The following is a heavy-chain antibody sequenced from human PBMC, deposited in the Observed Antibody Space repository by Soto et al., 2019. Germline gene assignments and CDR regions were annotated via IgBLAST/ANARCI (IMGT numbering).Heavy chain of an antibody. CDR1: GGSFSGYY. CDR3: ARGRPTFVVVVAYYYYYGMDV. CDR2: INHSGST. D-gene: IGHD2-15*01. V-gene: IGHV4-34*01. J-gene: IGHJ6*02. Sequence: SETLSLTCAVYGGSFSGYYWSWIRQPPGKGLEWIGEINHSGSTNYNPSLKSRVTISVDTSKNQFSLKLSSVTAADTAVYYCARGRPTFVVVVAYYYYYGMDVWGQGXTVTVSS.